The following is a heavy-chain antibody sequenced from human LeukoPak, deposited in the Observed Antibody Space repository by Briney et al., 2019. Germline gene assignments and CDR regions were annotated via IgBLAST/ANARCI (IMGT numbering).Heavy chain of an antibody. CDR1: GGSISSYY. Sequence: SQTLSLTCTVSGGSISSYYWSWIRQPPGKGLEWIGEINHSGSTNYNPSLKSRVTISVDTSKNQFSLKLSSVTAADTAVYYCAGSGSYYTYFQHWGQGTLVTVSS. V-gene: IGHV4-34*01. CDR2: INHSGST. CDR3: AGSGSYYTYFQH. J-gene: IGHJ1*01. D-gene: IGHD1-26*01.